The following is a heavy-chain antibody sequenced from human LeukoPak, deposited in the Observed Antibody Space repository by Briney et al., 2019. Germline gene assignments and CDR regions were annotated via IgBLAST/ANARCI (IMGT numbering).Heavy chain of an antibody. CDR2: ITGDGRNT. D-gene: IGHD5-18*01. Sequence: GGSLRLSCAASGFTFTSYAMSWVRQAPGKGLECVSLITGDGRNTYYADSVKGRFTISRDNSKNTLYLQTSGLRVEDTAVYYCASGYSYDLFDYWGQGTLVTVSS. CDR3: ASGYSYDLFDY. J-gene: IGHJ4*02. V-gene: IGHV3-23*01. CDR1: GFTFTSYA.